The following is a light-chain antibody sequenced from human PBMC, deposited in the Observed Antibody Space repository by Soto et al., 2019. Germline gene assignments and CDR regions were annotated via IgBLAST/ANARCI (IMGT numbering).Light chain of an antibody. CDR3: ASHTTTNTRV. J-gene: IGLJ1*01. Sequence: ALTQPASVSGSPGQSIAISCTGTSSDVGAYDYVSWYQQHPDRAPRLVIYEVSNRPSGVSNRFSGSKSVNTATLTISGLQAEDEADYYCASHTTTNTRVFGTGTKLTVL. CDR2: EVS. CDR1: SSDVGAYDY. V-gene: IGLV2-14*03.